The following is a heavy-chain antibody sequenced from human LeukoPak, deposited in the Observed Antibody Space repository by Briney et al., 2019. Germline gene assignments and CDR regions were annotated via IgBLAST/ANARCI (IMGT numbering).Heavy chain of an antibody. CDR1: GYTFTGYY. CDR3: ARDKTSAAHYDYFYGMDV. V-gene: IGHV1-2*06. CDR2: INPSSGGT. Sequence: ASVKVSCKPSGYTFTGYYVHWVRQAPGQGIEWMGRINPSSGGTTYAQSFQGRVTITSDTSISTAYMELSRLRYDATAVYYCARDKTSAAHYDYFYGMDVWGQGTTVTVSS. D-gene: IGHD2-2*01. J-gene: IGHJ6*02.